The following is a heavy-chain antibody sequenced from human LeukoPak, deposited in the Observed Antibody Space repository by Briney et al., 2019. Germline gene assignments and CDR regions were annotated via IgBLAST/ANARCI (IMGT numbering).Heavy chain of an antibody. D-gene: IGHD6-13*01. V-gene: IGHV3-21*01. J-gene: IGHJ5*02. CDR3: HSSSWYWFDP. Sequence: GGSLRLSCAASGFTFSSYSMNWVRQAPGKGLEWVSSISSSSSYIYYADSVKGQFTISRDNAKNSLYLQMNSLRAEDTAVYYCHSSSWYWFDPWGQGTLVTVSS. CDR1: GFTFSSYS. CDR2: ISSSSSYI.